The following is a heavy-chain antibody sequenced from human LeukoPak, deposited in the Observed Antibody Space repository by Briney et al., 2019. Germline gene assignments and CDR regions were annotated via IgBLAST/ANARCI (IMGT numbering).Heavy chain of an antibody. CDR2: INPNSGGT. CDR1: GYTFTGYY. Sequence: ASVKVSCKASGYTFTGYYMHWVRQAPGQGLEWMGWINPNSGGTNYAQKFQGRVTMTRDTSIGTAYMELSRLRSDDTAVYYCARYCTNGVCYVGFDYWGQGTLVTVSS. J-gene: IGHJ4*02. V-gene: IGHV1-2*02. D-gene: IGHD2-8*01. CDR3: ARYCTNGVCYVGFDY.